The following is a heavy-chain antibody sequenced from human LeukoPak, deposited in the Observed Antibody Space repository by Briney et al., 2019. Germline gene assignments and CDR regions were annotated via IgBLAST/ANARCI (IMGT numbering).Heavy chain of an antibody. D-gene: IGHD5-12*01. CDR3: ARGRGASDF. CDR2: IYSGGST. Sequence: GGSLRLSCAASGFTFDDYAMHWVRQAPGKGLEWVSVIYSGGSTYYADSEKGRFTISRDNSKNTLYLQMNSLRAEDTAVYYCARGRGASDFWGQGTLVTVSS. J-gene: IGHJ4*02. V-gene: IGHV3-53*01. CDR1: GFTFDDYA.